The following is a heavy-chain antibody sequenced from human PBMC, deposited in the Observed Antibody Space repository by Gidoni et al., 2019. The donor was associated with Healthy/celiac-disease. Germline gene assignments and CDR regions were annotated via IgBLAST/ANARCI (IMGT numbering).Heavy chain of an antibody. CDR3: AREGFEDCSSTSCYNFGDYYYGMDV. D-gene: IGHD2-2*02. CDR2: ISAYNGNT. J-gene: IGHJ6*02. V-gene: IGHV1-18*04. CDR1: GYTFTSYG. Sequence: QVQLVQSGAEVKKPGASVKVSCKAAGYTFTSYGISWVRTAPGHGLEWMGWISAYNGNTNYAQKLQGRVTMTTDTSTSTAYMELRSLRSDDTAVYYCAREGFEDCSSTSCYNFGDYYYGMDVWGQGTTVTVSS.